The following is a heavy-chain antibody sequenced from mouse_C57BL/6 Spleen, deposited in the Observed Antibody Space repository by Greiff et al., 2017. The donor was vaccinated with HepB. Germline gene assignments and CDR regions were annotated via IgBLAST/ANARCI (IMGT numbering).Heavy chain of an antibody. CDR3: ARDYGSSYDWYFDV. V-gene: IGHV1-19*01. D-gene: IGHD1-1*01. Sequence: VQLQQSGAELVKPGASVKMSCKASGYTFTTYPIEWMKQNHGKSLEWIGVINPYNGGTSYNQKFKGKATLTVDKSSSTAYMELNSLTSEDSAVYYCARDYGSSYDWYFDVWGTGTTVTVSS. CDR1: GYTFTTYP. CDR2: INPYNGGT. J-gene: IGHJ1*03.